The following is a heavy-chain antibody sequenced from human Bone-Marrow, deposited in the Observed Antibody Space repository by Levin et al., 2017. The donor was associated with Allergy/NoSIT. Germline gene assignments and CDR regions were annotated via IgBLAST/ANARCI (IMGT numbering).Heavy chain of an antibody. Sequence: QPGGSLRLSCAASGFTFSSYGMHWVRQAPGKGLEWVAVISYDGSNKYYADSVKGRFTISRDISKNTLYLQMNSLRAEDTAVYYCAKAGGSGRSNYYYGMDVWGQGTTVTVSS. D-gene: IGHD3-10*01. CDR1: GFTFSSYG. J-gene: IGHJ6*02. CDR3: AKAGGSGRSNYYYGMDV. V-gene: IGHV3-30*18. CDR2: ISYDGSNK.